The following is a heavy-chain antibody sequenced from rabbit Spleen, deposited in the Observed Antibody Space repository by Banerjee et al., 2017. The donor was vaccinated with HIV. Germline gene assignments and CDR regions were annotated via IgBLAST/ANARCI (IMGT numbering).Heavy chain of an antibody. CDR1: GFSFSDIYW. CDR3: ARLGSGAFNL. D-gene: IGHD1-1*01. Sequence: QEQLVESGGGLVQPEGSLTLTCTASGFSFSDIYWISWVRQAPGKGLEWIAYIYTAGGSTYYASWAKGRFTITRSTSLNTVTLQLNSLTAADTATYFCARLGSGAFNLWGPGTLVTVS. CDR2: IYTAGGST. V-gene: IGHV1S47*01. J-gene: IGHJ4*01.